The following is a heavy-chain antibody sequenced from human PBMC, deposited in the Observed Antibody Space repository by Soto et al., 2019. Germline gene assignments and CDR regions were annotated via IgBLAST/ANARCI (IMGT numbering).Heavy chain of an antibody. CDR2: ISGSGGST. D-gene: IGHD4-17*01. J-gene: IGHJ4*02. V-gene: IGHV3-23*01. CDR1: GFTFSSYA. CDR3: AKDLNSYGDFVGDGFDY. Sequence: EVQLLESGGGLVQPGGSLRLSCAASGFTFSSYAMSWVRQAPGKGLEWVSAISGSGGSTYYADSVKGRFTTSRDNSKNTLYLQMNSLRAEDTAVYYCAKDLNSYGDFVGDGFDYWGQGTLVTVSS.